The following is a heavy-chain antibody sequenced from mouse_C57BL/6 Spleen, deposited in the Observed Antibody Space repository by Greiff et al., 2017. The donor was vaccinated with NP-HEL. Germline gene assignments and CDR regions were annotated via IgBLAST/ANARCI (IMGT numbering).Heavy chain of an antibody. D-gene: IGHD1-1*01. CDR3: ASSPPIYYYGSSYPFAY. V-gene: IGHV5-6*01. J-gene: IGHJ3*01. CDR1: GFTFSSYG. Sequence: EVQRVESGGDLVKPGGSLKLSCAASGFTFSSYGMSWVRQTPDKRLEWVATISSGGSYTYYPDSVTGRFTISRDNAKNTLYLQMSSLKSEDTAMYYCASSPPIYYYGSSYPFAYWGQGTLVTVSA. CDR2: ISSGGSYT.